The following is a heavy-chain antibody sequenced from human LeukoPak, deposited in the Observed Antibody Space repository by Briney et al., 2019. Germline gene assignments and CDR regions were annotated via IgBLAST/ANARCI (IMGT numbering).Heavy chain of an antibody. CDR2: IWYDGSNK. J-gene: IGHJ4*02. CDR3: ARGTGYNYVDFDY. V-gene: IGHV3-33*01. D-gene: IGHD5-24*01. CDR1: GFTFSSYA. Sequence: GGSLTLSCAASGFTFSSYAMHWVRQAPGKGLEWVAVIWYDGSNKYYADSVKGRFTISRDNSKNTLYLQMNSLRAEDTAVYYCARGTGYNYVDFDYWGQGILVTVSS.